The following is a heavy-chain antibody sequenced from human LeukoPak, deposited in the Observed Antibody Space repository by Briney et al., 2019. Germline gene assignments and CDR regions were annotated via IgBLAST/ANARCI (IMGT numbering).Heavy chain of an antibody. Sequence: SETLSLTCTVSGDSIIGYYWSWSRQSPGKRLEWIGYIYNTVDTTYNPSLESRVTISLDMSNKQFSLRLSSVTAADTAVYYCARRRYYDSTGYDPTYYFDYWGQGILVTVSS. CDR2: IYNTVDT. D-gene: IGHD3-22*01. V-gene: IGHV4-59*01. J-gene: IGHJ4*01. CDR3: ARRRYYDSTGYDPTYYFDY. CDR1: GDSIIGYY.